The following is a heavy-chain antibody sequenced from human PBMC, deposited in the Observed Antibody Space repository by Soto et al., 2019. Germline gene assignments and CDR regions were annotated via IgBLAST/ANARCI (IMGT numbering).Heavy chain of an antibody. J-gene: IGHJ6*02. Sequence: SETLSLTCAVSGGSISSGGYSWSWIRQPPGKGLEWIGYIYHSGSTYYNPSLKSRVTISVDRSKNQFSLKLSSVTAADTAVYYCARDSVYDYVWGSYRYPYYGMDVWGQGTTVT. CDR2: IYHSGST. CDR3: ARDSVYDYVWGSYRYPYYGMDV. D-gene: IGHD3-16*02. V-gene: IGHV4-30-2*01. CDR1: GGSISSGGYS.